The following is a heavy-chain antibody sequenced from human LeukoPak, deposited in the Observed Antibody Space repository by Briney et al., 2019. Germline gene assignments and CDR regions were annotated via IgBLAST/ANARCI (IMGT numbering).Heavy chain of an antibody. CDR2: VRCDASNK. CDR1: GFTLSNYG. CDR3: AKDGNHFDFWSGRSFDP. D-gene: IGHD3-3*01. J-gene: IGHJ5*02. V-gene: IGHV3-30*02. Sequence: QPGGSLRLSCAASGFTLSNYGMHWDRQAPGKELEWVAFVRCDASNKYYADSVKGRFTISRDNSENTLYLQMNSLRPEDAAVYYCAKDGNHFDFWSGRSFDPWGQGILVTVSS.